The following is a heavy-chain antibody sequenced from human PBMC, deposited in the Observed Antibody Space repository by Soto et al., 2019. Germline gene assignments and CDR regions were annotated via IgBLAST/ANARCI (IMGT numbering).Heavy chain of an antibody. CDR1: GFIFKMYW. D-gene: IGHD2-21*02. CDR2: IYNDGTYS. J-gene: IGHJ4*02. Sequence: GGSLRLSCAASGFIFKMYWMHWVRQSPGKGLVWISRIYNDGTYSDYADSVRGRFTISRDNAKNSLYLQMNSLRAEDTAVYYCARGLDCGGDCSAYWGQGTLVTVSS. V-gene: IGHV3-74*01. CDR3: ARGLDCGGDCSAY.